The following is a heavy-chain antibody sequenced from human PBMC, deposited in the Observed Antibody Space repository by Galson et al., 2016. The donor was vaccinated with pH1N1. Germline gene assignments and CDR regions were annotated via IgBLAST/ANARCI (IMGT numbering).Heavy chain of an antibody. J-gene: IGHJ4*02. CDR3: AKDLGDNIWGSYRPGD. CDR2: TSGSGGTT. CDR1: GFAFSNYA. V-gene: IGHV3-23*01. Sequence: LRLSCAASGFAFSNYAMSWVRQAPGKGLEWVSATSGSGGTTYLADSGRGRFTVSRDHAKNTLYLQMSSLRAEDTGVYYCAKDLGDNIWGSYRPGDWGLGTLVTVSS. D-gene: IGHD3-16*02.